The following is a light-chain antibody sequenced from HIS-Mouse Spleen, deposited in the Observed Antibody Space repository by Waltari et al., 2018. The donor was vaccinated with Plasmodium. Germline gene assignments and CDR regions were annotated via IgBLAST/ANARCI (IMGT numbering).Light chain of an antibody. CDR3: YSTDSSGNHRV. CDR2: EDS. V-gene: IGLV3-10*01. CDR1: ALPKKY. J-gene: IGLJ3*02. Sequence: SYELTHPPSVSVSQGQTARITGAGDALPKKYAYWYQQKSGQAPVLVIYEDSKRPSGIPERFSGSSSGTMATLTISGAQVEDEADYYCYSTDSSGNHRVFGGGTKLTVL.